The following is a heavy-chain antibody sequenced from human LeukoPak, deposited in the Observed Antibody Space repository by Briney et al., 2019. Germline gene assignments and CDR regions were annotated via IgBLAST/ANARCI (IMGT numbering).Heavy chain of an antibody. D-gene: IGHD6-25*01. J-gene: IGHJ6*03. Sequence: GRSLRLSCAASGFTFSNYVMHWVRQAPGKGLEWVAVISYDGSNKYYADSVKGRFTISRDNSKNTLYVQMNSLRAEDAAVYYCERDRAAGAGGIYFYYYMDVGGKGPTVPVPS. CDR1: GFTFSNYV. CDR3: ERDRAAGAGGIYFYYYMDV. V-gene: IGHV3-30*04. CDR2: ISYDGSNK.